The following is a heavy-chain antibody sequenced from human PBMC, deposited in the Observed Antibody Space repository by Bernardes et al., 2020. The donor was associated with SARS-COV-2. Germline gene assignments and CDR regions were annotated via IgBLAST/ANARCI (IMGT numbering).Heavy chain of an antibody. J-gene: IGHJ6*02. D-gene: IGHD6-19*01. CDR2: FDPEDGET. V-gene: IGHV1-24*01. CDR3: ATAIAVAGTPQSYYYYYGMDV. Sequence: AAGKVSCKVSGYTLTELSMHWVRQAPGKGLEWMGGFDPEDGETIYAQKFQGRVTMTEDTSTDTAYMELSSLRSEDTAVYYCATAIAVAGTPQSYYYYYGMDVWGQGTTVTVSS. CDR1: GYTLTELS.